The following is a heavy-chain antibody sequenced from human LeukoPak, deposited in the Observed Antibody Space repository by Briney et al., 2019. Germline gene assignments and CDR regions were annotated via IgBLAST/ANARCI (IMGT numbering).Heavy chain of an antibody. D-gene: IGHD4-23*01. CDR3: ARQGSSRGNSYDY. Sequence: GSSVKVSCKASGGTFSSYAISWVRQAPGQGLEWMGRIIPILGIANYAQKFQGRVTITADKFTSTAYMELSSLRSEDTAVYYCARQGSSRGNSYDYWGQGTLVTVSS. CDR1: GGTFSSYA. V-gene: IGHV1-69*04. J-gene: IGHJ4*02. CDR2: IIPILGIA.